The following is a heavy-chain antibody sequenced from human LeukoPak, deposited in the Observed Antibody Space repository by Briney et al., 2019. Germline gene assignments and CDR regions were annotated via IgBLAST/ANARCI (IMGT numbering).Heavy chain of an antibody. CDR3: ARGLRSTWFDP. CDR2: INDRGNT. CDR1: GGSFSGYY. Sequence: SETLSLTCAVYGGSFSGYYWSWIRQPPGKGLEWIGEINDRGNTNYNPSLKSRVTISLDTSKNQFSLRLTSVTAADTAVYFCARGLRSTWFDPWGQGTLVTVSS. V-gene: IGHV4-34*01. J-gene: IGHJ5*02. D-gene: IGHD1-26*01.